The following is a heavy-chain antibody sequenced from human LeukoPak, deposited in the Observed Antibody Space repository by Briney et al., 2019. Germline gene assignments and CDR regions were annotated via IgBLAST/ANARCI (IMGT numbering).Heavy chain of an antibody. J-gene: IGHJ4*02. CDR1: GGSISDYY. CDR3: ARLTTVTTPGV. V-gene: IGHV4-59*12. CDR2: IYYSGNT. D-gene: IGHD4-17*01. Sequence: SETLSLTCTVSGGSISDYYWTWIRQPPGKGLEWIGHIYYSGNTIYNPSLKSRVTISVDTSKNQFSLKLSSVTAADTAVYYCARLTTVTTPGVWGQGTLVTVSS.